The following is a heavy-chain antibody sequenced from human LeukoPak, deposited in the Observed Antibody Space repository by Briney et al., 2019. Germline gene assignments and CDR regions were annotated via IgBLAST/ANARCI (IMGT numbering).Heavy chain of an antibody. CDR2: VHATGTT. CDR1: GASISLYY. CDR3: ARASQNLRSSFDY. Sequence: SETLSLTCSVSGASISLYYWSWVRQSAGKQPEWIGRVHATGTTNYNPSLRSRVSLSVDTFKKQFSLKLNSVTAADTAVYYCARASQNLRSSFDYWGQGTLVTVSS. D-gene: IGHD3-9*01. J-gene: IGHJ4*02. V-gene: IGHV4-4*07.